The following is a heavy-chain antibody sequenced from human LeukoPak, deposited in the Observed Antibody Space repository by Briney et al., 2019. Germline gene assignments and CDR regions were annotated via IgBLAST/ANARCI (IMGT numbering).Heavy chain of an antibody. CDR3: AKVRPLIVVVTATQYYFDY. CDR2: IGGSGGST. D-gene: IGHD2-21*02. CDR1: GFTFSSYA. Sequence: QTGGSLRLSCAASGFTFSSYAMSWVRQAPGKGLEWVSAIGGSGGSTYYADSVKGRFTISRDNSKNTLYLQMNSLRAEDTAVYYCAKVRPLIVVVTATQYYFDYWGQGTLVTVSS. V-gene: IGHV3-23*01. J-gene: IGHJ4*02.